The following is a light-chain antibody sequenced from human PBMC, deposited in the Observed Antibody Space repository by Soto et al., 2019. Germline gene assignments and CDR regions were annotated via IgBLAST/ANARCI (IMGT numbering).Light chain of an antibody. CDR2: DAS. CDR1: QSVSSD. CDR3: QQYNKWPPLT. Sequence: EIVMTQSPATLSVSPGERATLSCRASQSVSSDLAWYQQKPGQAPRLLIYDASTRATGIPVRFSGSGSGTEFTLTISSLQSEDFALYYXQQYNKWPPLTFGGGTKVEI. J-gene: IGKJ4*01. V-gene: IGKV3-15*01.